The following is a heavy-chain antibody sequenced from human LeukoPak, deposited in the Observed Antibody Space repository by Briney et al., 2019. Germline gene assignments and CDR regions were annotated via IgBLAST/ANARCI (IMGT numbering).Heavy chain of an antibody. Sequence: GGSLRLSCSASGFTFSSSAMTWVRQPPGKGLEWVSTISGSGVNTYYADSVKGRFTISRDNSKNTLYLQMNSLRAEDTAVYYCADYSSGAYYHGLAYWGQGTLVTVSS. CDR2: ISGSGVNT. D-gene: IGHD3-22*01. CDR3: ADYSSGAYYHGLAY. CDR1: GFTFSSSA. J-gene: IGHJ4*02. V-gene: IGHV3-23*01.